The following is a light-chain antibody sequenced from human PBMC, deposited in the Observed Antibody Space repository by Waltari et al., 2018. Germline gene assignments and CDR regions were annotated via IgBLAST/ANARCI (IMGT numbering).Light chain of an antibody. CDR1: RCISNY. Sequence: DIQMTQFPSAMSASIGDPVTIPCGATRCISNYLAWFQHRPGQVPRRLIYAASTLHAGVPSRFSGGGSGTQFTLTISGLQPEDSATYYCLHHNNYPWAFGQGTKVEIK. V-gene: IGKV1-17*03. J-gene: IGKJ1*01. CDR2: AAS. CDR3: LHHNNYPWA.